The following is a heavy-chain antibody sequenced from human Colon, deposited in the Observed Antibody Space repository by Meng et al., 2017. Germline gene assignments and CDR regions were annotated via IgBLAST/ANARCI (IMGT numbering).Heavy chain of an antibody. CDR3: ARDRLNYWFDP. CDR2: ITPYNGNA. V-gene: IGHV1-18*01. D-gene: IGHD5-24*01. J-gene: IGHJ5*02. Sequence: QVTRVQSGAVLKKPGASVKVSCKTSGYSFTNYDIGWVRQAPGQGLEWVGSITPYNGNAKSSQKFQGRVTMTTDTSTSTAYLELRSLRSDDTAVYFCARDRLNYWFDPWGQGTLVTVSS. CDR1: GYSFTNYD.